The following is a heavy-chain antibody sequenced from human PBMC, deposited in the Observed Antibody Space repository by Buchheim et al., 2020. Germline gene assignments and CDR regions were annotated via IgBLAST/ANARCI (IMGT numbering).Heavy chain of an antibody. J-gene: IGHJ4*02. V-gene: IGHV3-48*02. CDR2: ISSSSSTI. Sequence: EVQLVESGGGLVQPGGSLRLSCAASGFTFSSYSMNWVRQAPGKGLEWVSYISSSSSTIYYADSVKGRFTISRDNAKNSLYLQMNSLRDEDTAVYYCATNPHYCGGDCYTADYWGQGTL. CDR1: GFTFSSYS. D-gene: IGHD2-21*01. CDR3: ATNPHYCGGDCYTADY.